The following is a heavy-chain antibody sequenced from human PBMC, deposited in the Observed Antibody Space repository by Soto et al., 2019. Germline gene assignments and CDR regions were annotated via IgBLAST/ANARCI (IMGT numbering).Heavy chain of an antibody. D-gene: IGHD3-10*01. CDR3: ARDTITMVRGVIPDYYYGMDV. J-gene: IGHJ6*02. Sequence: SETLSLTCTVSGGSISSYYWSWVRQPAGKGLEWIGRIYTSGSTNYNPSLKSRVTMSVDTSKNQFSLKLSSVTAADTAVYYCARDTITMVRGVIPDYYYGMDVWGQGTTVTVSS. CDR2: IYTSGST. V-gene: IGHV4-4*07. CDR1: GGSISSYY.